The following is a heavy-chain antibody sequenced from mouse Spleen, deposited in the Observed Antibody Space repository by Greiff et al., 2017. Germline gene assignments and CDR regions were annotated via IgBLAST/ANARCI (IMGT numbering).Heavy chain of an antibody. CDR2: IWSDGST. CDR1: GFSLTSYC. Sequence: VQLQQSGPGLVAPSPSLSITCTVSGFSLTSYCVHWVRQRPGQGLEWLVVIWSDGSTTYNSAIKYRLRISKNNSKSQVILKMNSIPTDDAAMYYCGRKNGGYDMDDWGQGTSVTVSS. J-gene: IGHJ4*01. CDR3: GRKNGGYDMDD. V-gene: IGHV2-6*02.